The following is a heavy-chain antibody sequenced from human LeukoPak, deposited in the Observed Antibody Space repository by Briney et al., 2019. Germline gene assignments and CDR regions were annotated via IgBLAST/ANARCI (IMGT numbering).Heavy chain of an antibody. Sequence: ASVKVSCKASGYTFTSYGISWVRQAPGQGLEWMGWISAYNGNTNYAQKLQGRVTMTPDTSTRTAYMELRSLRSDDTAVYYCARAPLPAAAEGYWFDPWGQGTLVAVSS. D-gene: IGHD2-2*01. J-gene: IGHJ5*02. CDR1: GYTFTSYG. CDR3: ARAPLPAAAEGYWFDP. V-gene: IGHV1-18*01. CDR2: ISAYNGNT.